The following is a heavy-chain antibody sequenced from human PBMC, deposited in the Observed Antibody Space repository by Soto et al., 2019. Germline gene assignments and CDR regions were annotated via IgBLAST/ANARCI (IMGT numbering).Heavy chain of an antibody. D-gene: IGHD5-12*01. V-gene: IGHV1-2*04. Sequence: ASVKVSCKASGYTFTGYYMPWVRQAPGQGLEWMGGLNPNSGGTNYAQKFQGWVTMTKDTSITTAYMQLSRLSSDDTAVYYCARDRNRGGLQFPDYYYYGMDVWGQGTTVTVAS. CDR3: ARDRNRGGLQFPDYYYYGMDV. CDR1: GYTFTGYY. J-gene: IGHJ6*02. CDR2: LNPNSGGT.